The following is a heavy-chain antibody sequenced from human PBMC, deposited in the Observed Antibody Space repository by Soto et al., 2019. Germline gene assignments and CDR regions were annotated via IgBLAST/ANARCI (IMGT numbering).Heavy chain of an antibody. D-gene: IGHD3-9*01. CDR1: GYTFSSYG. J-gene: IGHJ6*02. CDR3: ARGGYYDSSGSRNYHYYGMNV. Sequence: QAQLMQSGVEVKRPGASVKVSCRSSGYTFSSYGISWVRQAPGQGLEWLGWISPYDGNRNYAQTLQGRVYMTTDTSANTAYMELRSLRVDDTAKYYCARGGYYDSSGSRNYHYYGMNVWGQGTTVTVSS. V-gene: IGHV1-18*04. CDR2: ISPYDGNR.